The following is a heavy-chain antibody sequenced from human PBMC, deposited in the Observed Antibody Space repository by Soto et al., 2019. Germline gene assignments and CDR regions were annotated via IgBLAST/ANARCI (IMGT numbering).Heavy chain of an antibody. CDR2: MNPKSGGT. Sequence: QVQLVQSGAEVRKPGASVRVSCKASGYSFTGHDVNWVRQASGQGLEWMGWMNPKSGGTGYAQKFQGRVTMTRDTSINTAYLDLSGLTSQDTAVYYCGKVAKLKSGYYHAMDVWGQGTTVTVSS. CDR1: GYSFTGHD. CDR3: GKVAKLKSGYYHAMDV. V-gene: IGHV1-8*01. J-gene: IGHJ6*02. D-gene: IGHD1-1*01.